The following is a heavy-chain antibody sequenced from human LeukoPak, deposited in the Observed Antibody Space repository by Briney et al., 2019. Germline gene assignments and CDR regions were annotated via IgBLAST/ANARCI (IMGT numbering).Heavy chain of an antibody. CDR2: ITSSGSST. D-gene: IGHD3-16*02. CDR1: GFIFYSYA. Sequence: GGSLRLSCSASGFIFYSYAMHWVRQAPGRGLEYVAAITSSGSSTFHANSVKGRFTISIDNTKNTLYLQMGSLRPEDMAVYFCTRGPGYDYVWGTYRADYWGQGTLVTVSS. V-gene: IGHV3-64*01. J-gene: IGHJ4*02. CDR3: TRGPGYDYVWGTYRADY.